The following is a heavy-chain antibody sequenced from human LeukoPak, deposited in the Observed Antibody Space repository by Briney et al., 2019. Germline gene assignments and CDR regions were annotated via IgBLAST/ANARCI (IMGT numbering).Heavy chain of an antibody. V-gene: IGHV1-2*02. J-gene: IGHJ4*02. CDR3: AREKDSPDSDYYDSSGYYGPLDY. CDR1: GYTFTGYY. D-gene: IGHD3-22*01. Sequence: GASVKVSCKASGYTFTGYYMHWVRQAPGQGLEWMGWINPNSGGTNYAQKFQGRVTMTRDTSISTAYMELSRLRSDDTAVYYCAREKDSPDSDYYDSSGYYGPLDYWGQGTLVTVSS. CDR2: INPNSGGT.